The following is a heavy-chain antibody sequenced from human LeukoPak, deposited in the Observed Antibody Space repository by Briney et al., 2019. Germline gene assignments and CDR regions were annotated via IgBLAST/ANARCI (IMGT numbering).Heavy chain of an antibody. D-gene: IGHD6-13*01. V-gene: IGHV3-74*01. J-gene: IGHJ4*02. CDR2: IKSDGTST. CDR3: AKAGYSSFDY. CDR1: GFTFSSYW. Sequence: PGGSLRLSCADSGFTFSSYWMHWVRQAPGKGLVWVSRIKSDGTSTSYADSVKGRFTMSRDNAKNTLYLQMNSLRAEDTAVYYCAKAGYSSFDYWGQGTLVTVSS.